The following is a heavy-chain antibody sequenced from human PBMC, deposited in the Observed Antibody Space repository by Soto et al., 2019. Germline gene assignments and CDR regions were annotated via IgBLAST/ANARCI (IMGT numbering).Heavy chain of an antibody. CDR3: AKAYYYDSSGYSNYFDY. Sequence: EVQLVESGGVVVQPGGSLRLSCAASGFTFDDYTMHWVRQAPGKGLEWVSLISWDGGSTYYADSVKGRFTISRDNSKNSLYLQMHSLRTEDTALYYCAKAYYYDSSGYSNYFDYWGQGTLVTVSS. CDR2: ISWDGGST. V-gene: IGHV3-43*01. CDR1: GFTFDDYT. D-gene: IGHD3-22*01. J-gene: IGHJ4*02.